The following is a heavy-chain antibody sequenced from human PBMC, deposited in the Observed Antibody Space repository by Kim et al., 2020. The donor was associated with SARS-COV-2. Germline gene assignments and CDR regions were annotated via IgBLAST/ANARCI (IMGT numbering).Heavy chain of an antibody. Sequence: SETLSLTCAVSGGSISSSNWWSWVRQPPGKGLEWIGEIYHSGSTNYNPSLKSRVTISVDKSKNQFSLKLSSVTAADTAVYYCARDGPGGSRNHYYYGMDVWGQGTTVTVSS. V-gene: IGHV4-4*02. J-gene: IGHJ6*02. D-gene: IGHD2-15*01. CDR3: ARDGPGGSRNHYYYGMDV. CDR2: IYHSGST. CDR1: GGSISSSNW.